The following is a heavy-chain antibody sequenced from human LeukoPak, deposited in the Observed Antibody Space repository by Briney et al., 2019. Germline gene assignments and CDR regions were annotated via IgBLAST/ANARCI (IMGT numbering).Heavy chain of an antibody. V-gene: IGHV4-59*08. CDR3: ARQHSSGYYYFDY. J-gene: IGHJ4*02. Sequence: PSETLSLTCTVSGGSTSSYYWSWIRQPPGKGLEWIGYIYHSGSTNYNPSLKSRVTISVDTSKNQFSLKLSSVTAADTAVYYCARQHSSGYYYFDYWGQGTLVTVSS. D-gene: IGHD3-22*01. CDR1: GGSTSSYY. CDR2: IYHSGST.